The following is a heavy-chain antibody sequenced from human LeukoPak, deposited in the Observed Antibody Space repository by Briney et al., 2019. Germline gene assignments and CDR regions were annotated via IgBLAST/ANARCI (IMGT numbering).Heavy chain of an antibody. CDR1: GFTFSVYG. CDR3: ARDLGYCGGDCYSGSDWYFDL. J-gene: IGHJ2*01. CDR2: ISSSSYI. D-gene: IGHD2-21*02. Sequence: PGGSLRLSCAASGFTFSVYGMHWVRQAPGKGLEWVSSISSSSYIYYADSVKGRFTISRDNAKNSLYLQMNSLRAEDTAVYYCARDLGYCGGDCYSGSDWYFDLWGRGTLVTVSS. V-gene: IGHV3-21*01.